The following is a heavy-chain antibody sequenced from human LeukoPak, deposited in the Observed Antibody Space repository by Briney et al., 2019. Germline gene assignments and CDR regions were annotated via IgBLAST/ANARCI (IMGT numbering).Heavy chain of an antibody. V-gene: IGHV5-10-1*01. CDR1: GYSFTSYW. D-gene: IGHD5-12*01. CDR2: IDPSDSYT. CDR3: ARHDYGSYNWFDP. J-gene: IGHJ5*02. Sequence: PGGSLRLSCKGSGYSFTSYWISWVRQMPGKGLEWMGRIDPSDSYTNYSPSFQGHVTISADKSISTAYLQWSSLKASVTAMYYCARHDYGSYNWFDPWGQGTLVTVSS.